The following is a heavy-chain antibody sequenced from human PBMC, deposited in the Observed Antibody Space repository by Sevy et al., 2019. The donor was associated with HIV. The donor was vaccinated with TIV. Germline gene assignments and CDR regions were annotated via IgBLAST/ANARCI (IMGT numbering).Heavy chain of an antibody. D-gene: IGHD6-6*01. CDR3: FVRIRDSSEIDY. J-gene: IGHJ4*02. Sequence: GGSLRLSCVASGFTFSNYYMNWVRQGPGKGLVWVARLNGDGGDIIYADSVRGRFTISRDNTKNTLYLQMSSLRGEDTAVYYCFVRIRDSSEIDYWGQGTLVTVSS. V-gene: IGHV3-74*01. CDR2: LNGDGGDI. CDR1: GFTFSNYY.